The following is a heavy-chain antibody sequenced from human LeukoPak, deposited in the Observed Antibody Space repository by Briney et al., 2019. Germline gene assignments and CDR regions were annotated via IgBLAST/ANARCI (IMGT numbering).Heavy chain of an antibody. V-gene: IGHV4-39*01. Sequence: SETLSLTCTVSGGSLSSSPYYWGWVRQPPGKGLVWIASIYRSGSTFYDPSLKSRVTISIDTSKNQFSLRLNSVTSADTAVYFCARGPDYSTSYAANWFDPWGQGTLVTVSS. D-gene: IGHD2-2*01. CDR3: ARGPDYSTSYAANWFDP. J-gene: IGHJ5*02. CDR2: IYRSGST. CDR1: GGSLSSSPYY.